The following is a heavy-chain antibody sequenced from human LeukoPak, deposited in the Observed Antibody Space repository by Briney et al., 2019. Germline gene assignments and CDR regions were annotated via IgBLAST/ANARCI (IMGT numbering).Heavy chain of an antibody. Sequence: SETLSLTCTVSGYSISSGYYWGWIRQPPGKGLEWIGSIYHSGSTYYNPSLKSRVTISVDTSKNQFSLKLSSVTAADTAVYYCARVGGDGSGSSSFDYWGQGTLVTVSS. D-gene: IGHD3-10*01. V-gene: IGHV4-38-2*02. CDR1: GYSISSGYY. CDR3: ARVGGDGSGSSSFDY. J-gene: IGHJ4*02. CDR2: IYHSGST.